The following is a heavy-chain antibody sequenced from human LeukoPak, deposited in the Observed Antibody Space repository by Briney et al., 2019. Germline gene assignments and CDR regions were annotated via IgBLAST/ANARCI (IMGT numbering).Heavy chain of an antibody. CDR3: ANSAFDI. J-gene: IGHJ3*02. CDR1: GFIFSNYG. CDR2: IRYDGSNK. Sequence: GGSLRLSCAAPGFIFSNYGMHWVRQAPGKGLEWVAFIRYDGSNKYYADSAKGRFTISRDNSKNTLYVQMNSLRAEDTAVYYCANSAFDIWGQGTMVTVSS. V-gene: IGHV3-30*02.